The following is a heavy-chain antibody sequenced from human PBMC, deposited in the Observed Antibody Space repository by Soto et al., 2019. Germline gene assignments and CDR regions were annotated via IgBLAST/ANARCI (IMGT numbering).Heavy chain of an antibody. D-gene: IGHD2-2*01. V-gene: IGHV4-30-2*01. CDR2: IYHSGST. Sequence: QLQLQQSGSGLVKPSQTLSLTCAVSGGSISSGGYSWSWIRQPPGKGLEWIGYIYHSGSTYYNPSLKSRATIPLARPTTMFSLKPSSVTAAATAVHYCAIVPDRWGQGTLVTVSS. CDR3: AIVPDR. J-gene: IGHJ5*02. CDR1: GGSISSGGYS.